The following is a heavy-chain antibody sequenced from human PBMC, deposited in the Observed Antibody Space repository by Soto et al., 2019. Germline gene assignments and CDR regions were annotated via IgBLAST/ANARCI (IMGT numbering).Heavy chain of an antibody. CDR3: AKAYYYDGSGRYGAFDI. CDR2: INPNSGGT. D-gene: IGHD3-22*01. Sequence: ASVKVSCKASEYTFTGYYMHWVRQAPGQGLEWMGWINPNSGGTNYAQKFQGRVTMTRDTSISTAYMELSRLRSDDTAVYYCAKAYYYDGSGRYGAFDIRGQGTMVTVSS. J-gene: IGHJ3*02. V-gene: IGHV1-2*02. CDR1: EYTFTGYY.